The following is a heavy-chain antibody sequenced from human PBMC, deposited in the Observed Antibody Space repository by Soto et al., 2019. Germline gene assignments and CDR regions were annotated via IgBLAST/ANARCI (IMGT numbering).Heavy chain of an antibody. V-gene: IGHV1-46*03. CDR1: GYTFTSYY. Sequence: ASVKVSCKASGYTFTSYYMHWVRQAPGQGLEWMGIINPSGGSTSYAQKFQGRVTMTRDTSTSTVYMELSSLRSEDTAVYYCASGIPKNYYYYYYMDVWGKGTTVTVSS. CDR2: INPSGGST. J-gene: IGHJ6*03. D-gene: IGHD1-20*01. CDR3: ASGIPKNYYYYYYMDV.